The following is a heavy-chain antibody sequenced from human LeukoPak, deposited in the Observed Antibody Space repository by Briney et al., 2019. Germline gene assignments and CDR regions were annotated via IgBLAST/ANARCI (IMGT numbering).Heavy chain of an antibody. D-gene: IGHD3-22*01. Sequence: GGSLRLSCAASGFTFSSYAMSWVRQAPGRGLEWVSAISGSGGSTYYADSVKGRFTISRDNSKNTLYLQMNSLRAEDTAVYYCATLKGYDYSSGYRFDYWGQGTLVTVSS. J-gene: IGHJ4*02. V-gene: IGHV3-23*01. CDR1: GFTFSSYA. CDR2: ISGSGGST. CDR3: ATLKGYDYSSGYRFDY.